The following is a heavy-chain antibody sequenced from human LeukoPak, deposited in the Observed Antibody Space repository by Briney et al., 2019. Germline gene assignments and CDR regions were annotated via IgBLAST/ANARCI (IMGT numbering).Heavy chain of an antibody. CDR3: ASYNWNFLNDY. CDR2: ISGTGSYK. V-gene: IGHV3-21*01. D-gene: IGHD1-7*01. CDR1: GFTFSSYE. Sequence: GGSLRLSCAASGFTFSSYEMNWVRQAPGKGLEWVSSISGTGSYKYYADSVKGRFTISRDNAKNTLYLQMNSLRAEDTAVYYCASYNWNFLNDYWGQGTLVTVSS. J-gene: IGHJ4*02.